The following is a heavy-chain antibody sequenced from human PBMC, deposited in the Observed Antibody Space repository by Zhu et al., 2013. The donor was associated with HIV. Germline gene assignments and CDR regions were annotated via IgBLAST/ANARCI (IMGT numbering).Heavy chain of an antibody. V-gene: IGHV1-69*01. D-gene: IGHD5-18*01. J-gene: IGHJ3*02. CDR1: GGTFSSYA. CDR3: ARGPTAMVTWGDAFDI. Sequence: QVQLVQSGAEVKKPGSSVKVSCRASGGTFSSYAISWVRQAPGQGLEWMGGIIPIFGTANYAQKFQGRVTITADESTSTAYMELSSLRSEDTAVYYCARGPTAMVTWGDAFDIWGQGTMVTVSS. CDR2: IIPIFGTA.